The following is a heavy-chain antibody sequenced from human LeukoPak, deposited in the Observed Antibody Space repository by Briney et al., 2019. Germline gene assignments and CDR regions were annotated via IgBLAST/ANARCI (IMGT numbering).Heavy chain of an antibody. CDR2: ISGSGGST. CDR3: AKDGAPYCSSTSCYSHTVKYFQH. Sequence: GGSLRLSCAASGFTFSSYAMSWVRQAPGKGLEWVSAISGSGGSTYYADSVKGRFTISRDNSKNTLYLQMNSLRAEDTAVYYCAKDGAPYCSSTSCYSHTVKYFQHWGQGTLVTVSS. V-gene: IGHV3-23*01. D-gene: IGHD2-2*01. CDR1: GFTFSSYA. J-gene: IGHJ1*01.